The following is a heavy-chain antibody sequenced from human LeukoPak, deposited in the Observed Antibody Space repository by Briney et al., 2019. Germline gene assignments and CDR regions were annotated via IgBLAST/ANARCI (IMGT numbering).Heavy chain of an antibody. CDR1: GYTFTSYG. Sequence: ASVKVSYKASGYTFTSYGISWVRQAPGQGLEWMGWISAYSGNTNYAQKLQGRVTMTTDTSTSTAYMELRSLRSDDTAVYYCARGVGQQLVYNWFDPWGQGTLVTVSS. D-gene: IGHD6-13*01. CDR2: ISAYSGNT. J-gene: IGHJ5*02. V-gene: IGHV1-18*01. CDR3: ARGVGQQLVYNWFDP.